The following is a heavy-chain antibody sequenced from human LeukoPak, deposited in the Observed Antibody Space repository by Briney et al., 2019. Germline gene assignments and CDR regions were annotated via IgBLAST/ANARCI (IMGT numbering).Heavy chain of an antibody. D-gene: IGHD6-19*01. V-gene: IGHV3-21*01. CDR1: GFTFSSYC. Sequence: GGSLTLSCAASGFTFSSYCMNWVRQAPGKGLEWVSSISSSSSYIYYADSVKGRFTISRDNDKNSLHLQMTGLRAEDTAVYYGASQSASGWLVDYWGQGTLVTVSS. CDR3: ASQSASGWLVDY. CDR2: ISSSSSYI. J-gene: IGHJ4*02.